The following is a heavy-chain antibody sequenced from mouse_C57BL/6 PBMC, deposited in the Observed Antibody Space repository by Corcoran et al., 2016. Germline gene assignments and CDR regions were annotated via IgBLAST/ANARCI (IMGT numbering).Heavy chain of an antibody. V-gene: IGHV1-26*01. D-gene: IGHD4-1*01. J-gene: IGHJ3*01. CDR2: INPNNGGT. CDR1: GYTLTDYY. Sequence: EVQLQQSGPELVKPGASVKISCKASGYTLTDYYMNWVKQSHGKSLEWIGDINPNNGGTSYNQKFKGKATLTVDKSSSTAYMELRSLTSEDSAVYYCARVGWDRFAYWGQGTLVTVSA. CDR3: ARVGWDRFAY.